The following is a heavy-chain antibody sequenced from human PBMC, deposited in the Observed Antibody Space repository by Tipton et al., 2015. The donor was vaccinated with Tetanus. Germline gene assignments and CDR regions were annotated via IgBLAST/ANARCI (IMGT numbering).Heavy chain of an antibody. J-gene: IGHJ4*02. CDR3: ARGRDQYKSGNY. D-gene: IGHD5-24*01. CDR1: GGSFSGYY. CDR2: IHPSGSV. V-gene: IGHV4-34*01. Sequence: TLSLTCTVSGGSFSGYYCTWIRQSPGKGLEWIGEIHPSGSVNYNPSLKSRVTILLDTSENQFSLKLSSVTGADTAVYYCARGRDQYKSGNYWGQGTLVTVSS.